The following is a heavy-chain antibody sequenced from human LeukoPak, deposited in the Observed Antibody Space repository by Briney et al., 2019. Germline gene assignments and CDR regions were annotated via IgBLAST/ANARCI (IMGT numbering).Heavy chain of an antibody. CDR2: IIVENGDT. D-gene: IGHD3-9*01. CDR3: ARGSVSDWPTDH. J-gene: IGHJ4*01. V-gene: IGHV1-3*01. Sequence: ASVKVSCKSSGYAFINYATHWVRQAPGQRLEWMGWIIVENGDTKYSQKFQGRVTITRDTSATTADMELSSLESEDTAVYYCARGSVSDWPTDHWGQGTPVIVSS. CDR1: GYAFINYA.